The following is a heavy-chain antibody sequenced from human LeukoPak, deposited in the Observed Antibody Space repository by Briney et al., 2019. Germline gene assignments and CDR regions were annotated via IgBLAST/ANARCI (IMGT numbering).Heavy chain of an antibody. CDR2: ISWNSGSI. V-gene: IGHV3-9*03. D-gene: IGHD3-3*01. J-gene: IGHJ4*02. Sequence: GGSLRLSCAASGFTFSSYAMSWVRQAPGKGLEWVSGISWNSGSIGYADSVKGRFTISRDNAKNSLYLQMNSLRAEDMALYYCAKGESRFLEWSPSDYWGQGTLVTVSS. CDR1: GFTFSSYA. CDR3: AKGESRFLEWSPSDY.